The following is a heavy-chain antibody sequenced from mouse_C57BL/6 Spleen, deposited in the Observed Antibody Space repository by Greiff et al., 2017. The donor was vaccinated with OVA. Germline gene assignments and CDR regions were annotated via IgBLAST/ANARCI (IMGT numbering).Heavy chain of an antibody. CDR3: ARGYGSSYCFDY. Sequence: QVQLQQSGAELVRPGASVKLSCKASGYTFTDYYINWVKQRPGQGLEWIARIYPGSGNTYYNEKFKGKATLTAEKSSSTAYMQLSSLTSEDSAVYFCARGYGSSYCFDYWGQGTTLTVSS. J-gene: IGHJ2*01. CDR2: IYPGSGNT. D-gene: IGHD1-1*01. CDR1: GYTFTDYY. V-gene: IGHV1-76*01.